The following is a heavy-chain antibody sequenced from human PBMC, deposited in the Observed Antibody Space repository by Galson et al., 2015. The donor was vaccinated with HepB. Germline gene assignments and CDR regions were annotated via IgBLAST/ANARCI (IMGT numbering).Heavy chain of an antibody. CDR1: GYTFTSYA. J-gene: IGHJ2*01. V-gene: IGHV7-4-1*02. CDR3: ARVGVTTPWYFDL. D-gene: IGHD4-17*01. CDR2: INTNTGNP. Sequence: SVKVSCKASGYTFTSYAMNWVRQAPGQGLEWMGWINTNTGNPTYAQGFTGRFVFSLDTSVSTAYLQISSLKAEDTAVYYCARVGVTTPWYFDLWGRGTLVTVSS.